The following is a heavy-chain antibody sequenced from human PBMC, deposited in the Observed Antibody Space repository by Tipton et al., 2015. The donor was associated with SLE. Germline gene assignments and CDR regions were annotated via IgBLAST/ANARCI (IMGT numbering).Heavy chain of an antibody. CDR1: GGSISGHY. Sequence: TLSLTCTVSGGSISGHYWSWIRQPPGKGLEWIGYIYSSGTTNYNPSLKSRVTMSIDTSKNQFSLKLSSVTAADTAVYFCARGLYYYDPQFDPWGQGTLVTVSS. V-gene: IGHV4-59*11. CDR3: ARGLYYYDPQFDP. J-gene: IGHJ5*02. CDR2: IYSSGTT. D-gene: IGHD3-22*01.